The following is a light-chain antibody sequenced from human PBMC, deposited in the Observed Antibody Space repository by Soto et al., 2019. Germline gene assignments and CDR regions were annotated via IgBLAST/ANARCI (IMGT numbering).Light chain of an antibody. J-gene: IGKJ1*01. Sequence: QLTHCPSSLSSSVGYRVTVTCRASQGIRTDLGWYQQSPGKATKVLIVGASTLQSGVPSTLSGSGSGKDFTITISTLQPEDSATYYCLQDFSYPRTFGQGTKVDIQ. CDR3: LQDFSYPRT. CDR1: QGIRTD. V-gene: IGKV1-6*01. CDR2: GAS.